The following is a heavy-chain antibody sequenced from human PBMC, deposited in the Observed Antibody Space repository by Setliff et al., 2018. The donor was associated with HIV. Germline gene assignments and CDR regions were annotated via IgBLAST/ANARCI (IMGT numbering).Heavy chain of an antibody. CDR1: GNTFTKYY. J-gene: IGHJ6*03. Sequence: ASVKVSCKASGNTFTKYYMHWVRQAPGQGLEWMGIINPSGGSTSYAQKFQGRVTMTRDTSTSTVYMDLSSLRSEDTAVYYCARNPRIAVAGTDYYYYMDVWGKGTTVTVSS. CDR3: ARNPRIAVAGTDYYYYMDV. V-gene: IGHV1-46*01. CDR2: INPSGGST. D-gene: IGHD6-19*01.